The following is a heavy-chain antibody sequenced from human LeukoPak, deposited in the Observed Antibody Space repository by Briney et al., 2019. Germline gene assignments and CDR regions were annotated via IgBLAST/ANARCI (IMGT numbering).Heavy chain of an antibody. CDR3: ARGPPYYYGSGSSSGSYYGMDV. CDR2: IYHSEST. D-gene: IGHD3-10*01. J-gene: IGHJ6*02. CDR1: GGSISSGGYY. Sequence: SQTLSLTCTVSGGSISSGGYYWSWIRQPPGKGLEWIGYIYHSESTYYNPSLKSRVTISVDTSKNQFSLKLSSVTAADTAVYYCARGPPYYYGSGSSSGSYYGMDVWGQGTTVTVSS. V-gene: IGHV4-30-2*01.